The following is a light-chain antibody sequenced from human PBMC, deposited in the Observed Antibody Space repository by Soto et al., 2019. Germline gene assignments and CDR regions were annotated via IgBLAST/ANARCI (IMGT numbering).Light chain of an antibody. J-gene: IGKJ2*01. Sequence: EIVLTQSPGTLSLSPGERATLSCRASQSVSSSYLAWYQQKPGQAPRVLIYGASSRATGIPDRFSCRGSGTNFALTISRLEREDFTMYYCQQSGSSPYTFGQGTKLEIK. CDR3: QQSGSSPYT. V-gene: IGKV3-20*01. CDR2: GAS. CDR1: QSVSSSY.